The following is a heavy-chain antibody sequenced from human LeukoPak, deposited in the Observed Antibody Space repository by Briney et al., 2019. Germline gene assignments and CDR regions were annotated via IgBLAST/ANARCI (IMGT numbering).Heavy chain of an antibody. V-gene: IGHV3-7*01. CDR2: IKQDGSEK. CDR3: ARGYIDSSGYSPRSSFDN. CDR1: GFTFSFYW. J-gene: IGHJ4*02. Sequence: GGSLRLSCGASGFTFSFYWMTWVRQAPGKGLEWVANIKQDGSEKYYLESVKGRFTISRDNAKKSLFLQMNSLRADDTAVYYCARGYIDSSGYSPRSSFDNWGQGTLVTVSS. D-gene: IGHD3-22*01.